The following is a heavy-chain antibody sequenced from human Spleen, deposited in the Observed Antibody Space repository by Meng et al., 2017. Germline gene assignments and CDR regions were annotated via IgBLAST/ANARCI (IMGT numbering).Heavy chain of an antibody. CDR1: GGSFSDYY. Sequence: QVQQQQWGAGLLKPSETLSLTGVVSGGSFSDYYWSWIRQPPGKGLEWIGEINHSGSTNYNPSLESRATISVDTSQNNLSLKLSSVTAADSAVYYCARGPTTMAHDFDYWGQGTLVTVSS. V-gene: IGHV4-34*01. J-gene: IGHJ4*02. CDR2: INHSGST. CDR3: ARGPTTMAHDFDY. D-gene: IGHD4-11*01.